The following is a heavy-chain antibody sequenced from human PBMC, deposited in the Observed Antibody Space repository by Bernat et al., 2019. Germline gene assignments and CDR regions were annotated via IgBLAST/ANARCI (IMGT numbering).Heavy chain of an antibody. Sequence: QVQLVESGGGVVQPGRSLRLSCAASGFTFSSYGMHWVRQAPGKGLEWVAVISYDGSNKYYADSVKGRFTISRDNSKNTLYLQMNSLRAEDTAVYYCAKELYYDSSGPSDYWGQGTLVTVSS. CDR1: GFTFSSYG. CDR2: ISYDGSNK. J-gene: IGHJ4*02. D-gene: IGHD3-22*01. CDR3: AKELYYDSSGPSDY. V-gene: IGHV3-30*18.